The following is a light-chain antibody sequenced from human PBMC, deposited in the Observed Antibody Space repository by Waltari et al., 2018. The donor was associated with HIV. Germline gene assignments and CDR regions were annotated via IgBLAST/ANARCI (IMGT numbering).Light chain of an antibody. CDR1: QDRSNS. Sequence: DIHLTQSPSFMSACVGDRVTITCRASQDRSNSVAWYQQRPGKAPKLLMYSTSTLQSGVPSRFRGSRSRTEFTLTIASLQAEDFATYFCQQLNTYPHTFGQGTKVEI. V-gene: IGKV1-9*01. CDR2: STS. J-gene: IGKJ2*01. CDR3: QQLNTYPHT.